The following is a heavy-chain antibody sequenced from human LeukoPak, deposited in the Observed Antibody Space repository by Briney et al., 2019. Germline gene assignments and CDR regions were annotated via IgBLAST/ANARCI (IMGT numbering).Heavy chain of an antibody. CDR1: GGSISSYY. CDR3: ARGERRDSSGYHY. J-gene: IGHJ4*02. Sequence: WEALSLTCTVSGGSISSYYWSWIRQPPGKGLEWIGYVYYSGSTNYNPSLKSRVTISVDTSKNQFSLKLSSVTAADTAVYYCARGERRDSSGYHYWGQGTLVTVSS. V-gene: IGHV4-59*01. D-gene: IGHD3-22*01. CDR2: VYYSGST.